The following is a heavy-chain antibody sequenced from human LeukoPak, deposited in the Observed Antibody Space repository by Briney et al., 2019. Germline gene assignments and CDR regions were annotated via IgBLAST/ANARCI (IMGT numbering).Heavy chain of an antibody. D-gene: IGHD6-13*01. Sequence: SETLSLTCTVSGGSITNYYWSWIRQSPEKGLEWIAYIYYSGSTNYNPSLKSRITISQDKSKNQFSLKLSSVTAADTAVYYCARHERSSSWFFFDAFDIWGQGTMVTVSS. J-gene: IGHJ3*02. CDR2: IYYSGST. CDR3: ARHERSSSWFFFDAFDI. V-gene: IGHV4-59*08. CDR1: GGSITNYY.